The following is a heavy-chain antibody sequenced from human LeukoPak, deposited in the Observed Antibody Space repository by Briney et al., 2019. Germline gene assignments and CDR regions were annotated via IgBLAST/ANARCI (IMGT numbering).Heavy chain of an antibody. Sequence: GGSLRLSCAASGFGFGSYNMYWVRQAPGKGLEWVTLISFDGNDKKYADSVKGRFTVSRDNSRNTLFLQMNSLRAEDTAVYYCARVYGSEIDYWGQGTLVTVSS. CDR3: ARVYGSEIDY. D-gene: IGHD3-10*01. V-gene: IGHV3-30*03. J-gene: IGHJ4*02. CDR2: ISFDGNDK. CDR1: GFGFGSYN.